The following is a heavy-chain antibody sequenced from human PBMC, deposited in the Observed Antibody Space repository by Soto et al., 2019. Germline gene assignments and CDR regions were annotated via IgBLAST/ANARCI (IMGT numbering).Heavy chain of an antibody. CDR1: TGSMRTYY. J-gene: IGHJ4*02. Sequence: SETLSLTCSVSTGSMRTYYWTWIRQSPGKGLEWIGQISHTGRTKYNPSLESRVTISVDTSRKQFSLKLTSVTAADTALYYCARDDTTVLFDFWGQGTLVTVSS. CDR3: ARDDTTVLFDF. D-gene: IGHD4-17*01. V-gene: IGHV4-59*01. CDR2: ISHTGRT.